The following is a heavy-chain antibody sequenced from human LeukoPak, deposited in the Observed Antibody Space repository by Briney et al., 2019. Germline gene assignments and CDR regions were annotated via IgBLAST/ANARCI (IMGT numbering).Heavy chain of an antibody. CDR3: ARGGRSGSYSTTNWFDP. CDR2: INSDGSST. D-gene: IGHD1-26*01. J-gene: IGHJ5*02. CDR1: GFTFSSYW. V-gene: IGHV3-74*01. Sequence: GGSLRLSCAASGFTFSSYWMHWVRQAPGKGLVWVSRINSDGSSTSYADSVKGRFTISRDNSKNTLYLQMNSLRAEDTAVYYCARGGRSGSYSTTNWFDPWGQGTLVTVSS.